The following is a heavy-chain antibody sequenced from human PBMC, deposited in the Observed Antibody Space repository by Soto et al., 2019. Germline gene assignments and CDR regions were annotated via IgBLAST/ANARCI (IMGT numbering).Heavy chain of an antibody. D-gene: IGHD6-13*01. CDR1: GGSISSTNW. CDR2: IYHSGNT. J-gene: IGHJ4*02. Sequence: QVQLQESGPGLVKPSGTLSLTCAVSGGSISSTNWWSWVRQPPGKGLEWIGEIYHSGNTNYNPSLKSRVTISVGKSKNQCSLKLSSVTAADTAVYFCARIAAAGTRFDYWGQGTLVTVSS. CDR3: ARIAAAGTRFDY. V-gene: IGHV4-4*02.